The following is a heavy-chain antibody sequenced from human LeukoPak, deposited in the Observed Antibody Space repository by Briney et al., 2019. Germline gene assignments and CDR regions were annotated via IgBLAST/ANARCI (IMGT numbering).Heavy chain of an antibody. CDR1: GFILSTYV. CDR3: ARSVSSRFTSPRRPYYFDS. CDR2: ISSSGGYT. V-gene: IGHV3-23*01. J-gene: IGHJ4*02. D-gene: IGHD2-2*01. Sequence: GGSLRLSCAASGFILSTYVMSWVRQAPGKGLEWVSTISSSGGYTYFADSVKGRFTISRDNSKNTLYLQMNSLRAEDTAVYYCARSVSSRFTSPRRPYYFDSWGQGTLVTVSS.